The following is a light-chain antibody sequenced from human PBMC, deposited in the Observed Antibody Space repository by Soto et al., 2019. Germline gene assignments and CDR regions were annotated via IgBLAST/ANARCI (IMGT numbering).Light chain of an antibody. CDR1: QSVNIN. J-gene: IGKJ1*01. V-gene: IGKV3-15*01. Sequence: EIVMTQSPATLSVSPGERATLPCRASQSVNINLAWYQQKPGQAPRLLIFGASSRANGIPARFSGSGSGTEFTLTISNLQTEDFAVYYCQQYNKWPRTFGQGTKVDIK. CDR3: QQYNKWPRT. CDR2: GAS.